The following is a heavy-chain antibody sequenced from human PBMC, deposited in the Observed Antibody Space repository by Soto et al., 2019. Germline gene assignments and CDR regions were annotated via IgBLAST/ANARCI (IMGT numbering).Heavy chain of an antibody. J-gene: IGHJ4*02. CDR3: ARDRKYDILTGYSPGALDY. D-gene: IGHD3-9*01. V-gene: IGHV4-34*01. Sequence: SETLSLTCAVYGGSFSGQYWSWIRQPPGKGLEWIGEINHSGSINYNPSLESRVTISEDTSKNQFSLKLSSVTAADTAVYYCARDRKYDILTGYSPGALDYWGQGTLVTVSS. CDR2: INHSGSI. CDR1: GGSFSGQY.